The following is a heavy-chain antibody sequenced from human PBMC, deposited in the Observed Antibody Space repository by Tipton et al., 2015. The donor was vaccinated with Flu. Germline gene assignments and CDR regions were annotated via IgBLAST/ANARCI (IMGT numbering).Heavy chain of an antibody. D-gene: IGHD6-19*01. CDR1: GYNFTTSW. CDR2: IYPGDSDA. V-gene: IGHV5-51*03. J-gene: IGHJ5*02. CDR3: AGRGYTTGWYWFDP. Sequence: QLVQSGPEVKTPGESLNISCKGSGYNFTTSWIAWVRQMPGKGLEWMGIIYPGDSDARYRPSFQGQVTFSVDKSISTAYLQWSSLKASDTAIYYCAGRGYTTGWYWFDPWGQGTLVTVSS.